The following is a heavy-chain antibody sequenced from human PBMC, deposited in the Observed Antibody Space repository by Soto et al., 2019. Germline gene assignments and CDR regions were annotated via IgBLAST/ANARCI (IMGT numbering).Heavy chain of an antibody. CDR3: ARGSNQDY. CDR2: IKNDGSEK. D-gene: IGHD2-8*01. Sequence: EVQLVESGGDLVQPGGSLRLSCVASGFTFSAYWMSWVRQAPGKGLEWVATIKNDGSEKYYADAVGGRFTLSRDNTKSSFYLELGGLRAEDTAIYYCARGSNQDYWGQGTLVAVSS. J-gene: IGHJ4*02. CDR1: GFTFSAYW. V-gene: IGHV3-7*03.